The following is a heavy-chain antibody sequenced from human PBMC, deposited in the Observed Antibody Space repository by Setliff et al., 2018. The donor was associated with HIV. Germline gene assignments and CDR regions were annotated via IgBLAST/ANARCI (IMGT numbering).Heavy chain of an antibody. D-gene: IGHD3-16*01. CDR3: ATAGGRSWFDP. CDR2: MHPNSGAT. Sequence: ASVKVSCKTSGYTFTASYLHWVRQAPGQGLQWMGWMHPNSGATKYAQKFRDRVTLTGDTSISTASMELSSLKSDDTAMYYCATAGGRSWFDPWGPGTLVTVSS. J-gene: IGHJ5*02. CDR1: GYTFTASY. V-gene: IGHV1-2*02.